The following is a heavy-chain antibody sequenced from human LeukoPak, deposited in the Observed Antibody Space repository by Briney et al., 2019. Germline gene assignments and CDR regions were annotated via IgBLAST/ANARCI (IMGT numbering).Heavy chain of an antibody. J-gene: IGHJ3*02. Sequence: ASVKVSCKASGGTFSSYAISWVRQAPGQGLEWMGRIIPIFGTANYAQKFQGRVTITTDASTSTAYMELSSLRSEDTAVYYCARLDDYVWGSYRYPDAFDIWGQGTMVTVSS. CDR1: GGTFSSYA. CDR3: ARLDDYVWGSYRYPDAFDI. CDR2: IIPIFGTA. V-gene: IGHV1-69*05. D-gene: IGHD3-16*02.